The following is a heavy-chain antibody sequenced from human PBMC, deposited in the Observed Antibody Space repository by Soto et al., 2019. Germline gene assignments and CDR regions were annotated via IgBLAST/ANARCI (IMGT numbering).Heavy chain of an antibody. J-gene: IGHJ5*02. CDR3: ARVHWNYMALDP. Sequence: TGGSLRLSCAASGFTFSDYHMSWIRQAPGKGLEWVSYISSSGSTIYYADSVKGRFTISRDNAKNSLYLQMNSLRAEDTAVYYCARVHWNYMALDPWGQGTLVTVSS. V-gene: IGHV3-11*01. CDR2: ISSSGSTI. CDR1: GFTFSDYH. D-gene: IGHD1-7*01.